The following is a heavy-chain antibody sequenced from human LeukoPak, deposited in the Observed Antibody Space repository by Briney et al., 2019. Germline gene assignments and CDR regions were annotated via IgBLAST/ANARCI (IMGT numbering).Heavy chain of an antibody. J-gene: IGHJ4*02. CDR1: GFTFSSYA. V-gene: IGHV3-23*01. CDR2: ISGSGGST. CDR3: AKDPDYGSRHYYFDY. Sequence: GGSLRLSCAASGFTFSSYAMSWVRQAPGKGLEWVSAISGSGGSTYYADSVKGRFTISRDNSKNTLYLQMNSLRAEDTAVYYCAKDPDYGSRHYYFDYWGQGTLVTVSS. D-gene: IGHD3-10*01.